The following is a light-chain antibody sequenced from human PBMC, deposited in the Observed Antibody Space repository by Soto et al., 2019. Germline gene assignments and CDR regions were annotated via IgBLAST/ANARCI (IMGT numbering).Light chain of an antibody. V-gene: IGKV3D-15*01. CDR3: QQYNNWPPLT. J-gene: IGKJ4*01. CDR2: GAS. Sequence: EIVLTQSPATLSLSPVERATLSCMASQNVRNNYFAWFQQKVGQPPRLLIYGASKRATGIPDRFSGSGSGTEFTLTISSLQSEDFAVYYCQQYNNWPPLTFGGGTKVDIK. CDR1: QNVRNN.